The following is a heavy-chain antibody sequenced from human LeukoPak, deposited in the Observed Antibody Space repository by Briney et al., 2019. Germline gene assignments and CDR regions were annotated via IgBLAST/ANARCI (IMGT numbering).Heavy chain of an antibody. Sequence: GRSLKPSCEASGLTFSSFVMPWVRRAPGKGWEWVAVISYDGSNKYYAGSVKGRFTISRDNSKNTLYLQMNSLRAEDTAVYYCASTKAVAAPCFDYWGQGTLVTVSS. CDR1: GLTFSSFV. CDR2: ISYDGSNK. J-gene: IGHJ4*02. CDR3: ASTKAVAAPCFDY. D-gene: IGHD6-19*01. V-gene: IGHV3-30-3*01.